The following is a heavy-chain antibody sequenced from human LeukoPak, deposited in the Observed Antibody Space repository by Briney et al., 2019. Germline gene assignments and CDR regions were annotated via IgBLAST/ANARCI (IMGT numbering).Heavy chain of an antibody. Sequence: PGGSLRLSCAASGFTFSSYAMSWVRQAPGKGLEWVSAISGSGGSTYYADSVKGRFTISRDNSKNTLYLQMNSLRAEDTAVYYCAKDSSSAVAETRAFDIWGQGTMVTVSS. CDR2: ISGSGGST. V-gene: IGHV3-23*01. CDR3: AKDSSSAVAETRAFDI. D-gene: IGHD6-19*01. CDR1: GFTFSSYA. J-gene: IGHJ3*02.